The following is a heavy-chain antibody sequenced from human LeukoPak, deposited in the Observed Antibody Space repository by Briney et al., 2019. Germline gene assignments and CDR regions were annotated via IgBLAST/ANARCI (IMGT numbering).Heavy chain of an antibody. CDR2: IKQDGSEK. CDR1: GFTFSSHT. CDR3: ARGLDCRSTSCYLDN. Sequence: GGSLRLSCAASGFTFSSHTMTWVRQAPGKGLEWVANIKQDGSEKFYVDSVKGRFTISRDNAKNSLDLQINSLGAEDTAVYYCARGLDCRSTSCYLDNWGQGTLVTVSS. D-gene: IGHD2-2*01. V-gene: IGHV3-7*01. J-gene: IGHJ4*02.